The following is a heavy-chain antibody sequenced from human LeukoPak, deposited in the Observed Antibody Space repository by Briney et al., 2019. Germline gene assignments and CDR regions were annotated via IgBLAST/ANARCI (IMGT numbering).Heavy chain of an antibody. CDR3: AKPVVRGLIIKGPALDI. Sequence: GGSLRLSCAASGFTFSSYAMSWVRQAPGKGLEWVSAISGSGGSTYYADSVKGRFTISRDNSKNTLYLQMNSLRAEDTAVYYCAKPVVRGLIIKGPALDIWGQGTMVTVSS. CDR2: ISGSGGST. D-gene: IGHD3-10*02. J-gene: IGHJ3*02. V-gene: IGHV3-23*01. CDR1: GFTFSSYA.